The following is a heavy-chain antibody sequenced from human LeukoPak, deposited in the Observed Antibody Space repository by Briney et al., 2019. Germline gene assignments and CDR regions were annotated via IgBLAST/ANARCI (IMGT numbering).Heavy chain of an antibody. CDR2: INHSGST. CDR3: ARGLRGGSSYLVY. J-gene: IGHJ4*02. CDR1: GGSFSGYY. V-gene: IGHV4-34*01. Sequence: SETLSLTCAVYGGSFSGYYWSWIRQPPGKGLEWIGEINHSGSTNYNPSLKSRVTISVDTSKNQFSLKLSSVTAADTAVYYCARGLRGGSSYLVYWGQGTLVTVSS. D-gene: IGHD2-15*01.